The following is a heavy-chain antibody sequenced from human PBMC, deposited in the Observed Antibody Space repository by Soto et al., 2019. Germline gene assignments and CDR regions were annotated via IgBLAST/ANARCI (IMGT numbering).Heavy chain of an antibody. Sequence: SETLSLTCTVSGGSISGYFWSWIRQPPGKGLEWIGYIYYTGSTNYNPSLKSRVTISVDTSKNQISLKLSSVTAADTAVYYCARGSLTVAGIFDHWGQGTLVTVS. J-gene: IGHJ4*02. CDR2: IYYTGST. CDR3: ARGSLTVAGIFDH. CDR1: GGSISGYF. D-gene: IGHD6-19*01. V-gene: IGHV4-59*01.